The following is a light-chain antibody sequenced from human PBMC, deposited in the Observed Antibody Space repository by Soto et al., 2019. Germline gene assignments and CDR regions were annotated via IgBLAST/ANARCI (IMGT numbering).Light chain of an antibody. CDR2: DDS. J-gene: IGLJ1*01. CDR3: QVWHSSSDDG. CDR1: NIGSKS. V-gene: IGLV3-21*02. Sequence: LTQPPSVSVAPGQPGSFTRRGNNIGSKSVRWYQQKPGQASVLIVYDDSDGPSRIPERFSACNSGNKATLSISRVEAGDEADYYCQVWHSSSDDGFGTGTKVTVL.